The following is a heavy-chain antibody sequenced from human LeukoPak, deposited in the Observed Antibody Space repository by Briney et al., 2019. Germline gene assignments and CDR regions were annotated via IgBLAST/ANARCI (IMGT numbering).Heavy chain of an antibody. J-gene: IGHJ5*02. CDR3: ARAEVTYSSGYLRGGWFDP. CDR2: IYYSGST. Sequence: TLSLTCTVSGGSISSSSYYWGWIRQHPGKGLEWIGYIYYSGSTYYNSSLKSRVTISVDTSKNQFSLKLSSVTAADTAVYYCARAEVTYSSGYLRGGWFDPWGQGTLVTVSS. D-gene: IGHD3-22*01. CDR1: GGSISSSSYY. V-gene: IGHV4-31*03.